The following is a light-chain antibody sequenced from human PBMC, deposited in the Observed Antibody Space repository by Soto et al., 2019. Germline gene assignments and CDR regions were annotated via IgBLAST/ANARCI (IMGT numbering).Light chain of an antibody. V-gene: IGKV1-5*01. J-gene: IGKJ1*01. CDR2: DAS. CDR3: QQYNSYPWT. Sequence: DIQMPQSPSTLSACVGDRVTITCGAKQSSSRWLAWYQQKPGKAPKLLSYDASSLESGVPSRFSGSGSGTEFTLTISSLQPDDFAAYYCQQYNSYPWTFGQGTKVDIK. CDR1: QSSSRW.